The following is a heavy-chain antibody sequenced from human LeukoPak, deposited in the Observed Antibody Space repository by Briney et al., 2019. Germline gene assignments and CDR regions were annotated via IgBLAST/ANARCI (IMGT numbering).Heavy chain of an antibody. CDR2: IYNGGST. D-gene: IGHD4-23*01. V-gene: IGHV4-61*03. Sequence: SEILSLTCTVSGASVNSDSYYWSWIRQPPGKGLEWVGHIYNGGSTNYNPSLKSRVTMSVDTSKNHFSVKLSSVTAADTAVYYCARHYRGLDYWGQGTLATVSS. CDR3: ARHYRGLDY. CDR1: GASVNSDSYY. J-gene: IGHJ4*02.